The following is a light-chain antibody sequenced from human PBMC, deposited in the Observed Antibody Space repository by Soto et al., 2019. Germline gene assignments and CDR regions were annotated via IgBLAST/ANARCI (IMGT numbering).Light chain of an antibody. J-gene: IGKJ3*01. CDR3: QPYGTSAV. CDR2: AS. CDR1: QSVSDMY. Sequence: EIVLTQSPGTLSLSPGERATLSCRASQSVSDMYLAWYQQKPGQAPRHLIYASNRATGIPDRFSGSWSGTDFALTISILEPEDFAVYYCQPYGTSAVFGTGNKVEIK. V-gene: IGKV3-20*01.